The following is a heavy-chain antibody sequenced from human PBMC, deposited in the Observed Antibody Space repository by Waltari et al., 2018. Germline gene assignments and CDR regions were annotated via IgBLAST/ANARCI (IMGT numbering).Heavy chain of an antibody. CDR3: ARTGARWLQFAAFDI. J-gene: IGHJ3*02. V-gene: IGHV3-7*01. CDR2: INQDGSEE. D-gene: IGHD5-12*01. CDR1: RFTFSNYW. Sequence: EVLLVESGGGLVQTGGSLRLSCAASRFTFSNYWMNWVSQASGRGLEWVANINQDGSEEYYVDSVKGRFTISRDNSKNSLYLEMKTLRAEDTAIYYCARTGARWLQFAAFDIWGQGTMVTVSS.